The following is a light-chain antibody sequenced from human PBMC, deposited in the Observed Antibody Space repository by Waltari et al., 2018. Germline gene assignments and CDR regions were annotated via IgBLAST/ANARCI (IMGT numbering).Light chain of an antibody. CDR3: HHYVRLPVT. Sequence: EIVLTQSPGTLSLSPGERATLSCWTSQSVGRTLAWYQQKPGQPPRLLIYGASIRATGIPDRFSGSGSGTDFSLTIIRLEPEDFAVYYCHHYVRLPVTFGQGTKVEIK. CDR2: GAS. V-gene: IGKV3-20*01. J-gene: IGKJ1*01. CDR1: QSVGRT.